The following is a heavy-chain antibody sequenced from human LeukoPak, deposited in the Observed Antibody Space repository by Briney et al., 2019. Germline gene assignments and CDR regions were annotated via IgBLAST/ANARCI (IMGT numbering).Heavy chain of an antibody. D-gene: IGHD2-15*01. V-gene: IGHV3-30*02. CDR3: ARDCSGGSCYSPAFDI. CDR1: GFTFSSYG. J-gene: IGHJ3*02. CDR2: IRYDGSNK. Sequence: PGGSLRLSCAASGFTFSSYGMHWVRRAPGKGLEWVAFIRYDGSNKYYADSVKGRFTISRDNSKNTLYLQMNSLRAEDTAVYYCARDCSGGSCYSPAFDIWGQGTMVTVSS.